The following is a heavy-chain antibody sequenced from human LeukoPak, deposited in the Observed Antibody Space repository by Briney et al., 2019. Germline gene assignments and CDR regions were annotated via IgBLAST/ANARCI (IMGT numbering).Heavy chain of an antibody. Sequence: GGSLRLSCAASGFTFSTYAMNWVRQAPGKGLEWVSGISGSGGSTWYADSVKGLFTISRDNSKNTLYLQMNRLRAEDTATYYCAKYRTGPPYGLDVWGQGTTVTVSS. D-gene: IGHD1-26*01. V-gene: IGHV3-23*01. CDR1: GFTFSTYA. CDR3: AKYRTGPPYGLDV. J-gene: IGHJ6*02. CDR2: ISGSGGST.